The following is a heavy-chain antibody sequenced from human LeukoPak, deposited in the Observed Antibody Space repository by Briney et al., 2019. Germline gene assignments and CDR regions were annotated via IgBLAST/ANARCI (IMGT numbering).Heavy chain of an antibody. V-gene: IGHV4-4*07. Sequence: SETLSLTCTVSGYSISSGYYWGWIRQPAGKGLEWIGRIYTSGSTNYNPSLKSRVTMSVDTSKNQFSLKLSSVTAADTAVYYCAATTRYYDILTGYYRDFDYWGQGTLVTVSS. CDR1: GYSISSGYY. CDR2: IYTSGST. CDR3: AATTRYYDILTGYYRDFDY. D-gene: IGHD3-9*01. J-gene: IGHJ4*02.